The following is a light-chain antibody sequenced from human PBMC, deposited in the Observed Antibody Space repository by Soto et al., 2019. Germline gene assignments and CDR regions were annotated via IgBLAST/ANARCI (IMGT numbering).Light chain of an antibody. Sequence: DMHVNQSQPSLSASVGDRVTITCRATQDTRNYLNWYQVKPGKAPKLLIYDGSSLEIGVPSRFGGSASGTDFTFTISGLQPEDVATYYCQQYESLQYTLGQGTKVDSK. CDR2: DGS. V-gene: IGKV1-33*01. CDR1: QDTRNY. CDR3: QQYESLQYT. J-gene: IGKJ2*01.